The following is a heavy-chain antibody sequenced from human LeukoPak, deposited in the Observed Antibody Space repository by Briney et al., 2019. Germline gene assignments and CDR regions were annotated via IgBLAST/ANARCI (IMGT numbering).Heavy chain of an antibody. CDR3: AKDAQRGFDYSNSLES. CDR2: IWNDGSSQ. V-gene: IGHV3-33*06. Sequence: GKSLTLSCVASQFTFSQYGMHWVRQAPGKGLEWVAVIWNDGSSQYYADSVKGRFTISRDNFQNTVYLQMNSLRAEDTAVYYCAKDAQRGFDYSNSLESWGQGTLVTVSS. D-gene: IGHD4-11*01. J-gene: IGHJ5*01. CDR1: QFTFSQYG.